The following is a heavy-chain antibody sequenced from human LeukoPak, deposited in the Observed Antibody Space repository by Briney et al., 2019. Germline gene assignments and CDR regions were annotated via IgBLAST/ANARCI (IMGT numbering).Heavy chain of an antibody. CDR2: ISSSSSYI. CDR3: ARGPYSSSWGFFDY. V-gene: IGHV3-21*01. D-gene: IGHD6-6*01. Sequence: GGSLRLSCAASGFTVSSNYMSWVRQAPGKGLEWVSSISSSSSYIYYADSVKGRFTISRDNAKNSLYLQMNSLRAEDTAVYYCARGPYSSSWGFFDYWGQGTLVTVSS. CDR1: GFTVSSNY. J-gene: IGHJ4*02.